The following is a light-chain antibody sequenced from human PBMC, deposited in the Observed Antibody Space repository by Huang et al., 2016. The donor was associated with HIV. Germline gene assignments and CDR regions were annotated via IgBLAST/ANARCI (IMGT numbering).Light chain of an antibody. CDR2: GAS. Sequence: EIVLTQSPGTLSLSPGERATLSCRAIQSIGSSYLAWYQHKPGQAPRLLISGASSRSTCIPDRFSGSGSGTHFTLTINRLEPEDFAVYYCHQHGSSPPYTFGQGTKLEIK. J-gene: IGKJ2*01. V-gene: IGKV3-20*01. CDR1: QSIGSSY. CDR3: HQHGSSPPYT.